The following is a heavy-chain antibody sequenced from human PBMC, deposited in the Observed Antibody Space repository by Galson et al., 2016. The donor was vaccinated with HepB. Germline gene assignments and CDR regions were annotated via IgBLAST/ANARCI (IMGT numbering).Heavy chain of an antibody. J-gene: IGHJ3*01. V-gene: IGHV4-59*01. Sequence: SETLSLTCSVSDGSINSYYWSWIRQPTGKGLEWIAYIDHSGNIKYNPSLKSRVTLSVDTSRNQFSLKLSSVTAADTAVYYCARDRLAAAASWVAFDLWGQGTMVTVSS. CDR1: DGSINSYY. D-gene: IGHD6-13*01. CDR2: IDHSGNI. CDR3: ARDRLAAAASWVAFDL.